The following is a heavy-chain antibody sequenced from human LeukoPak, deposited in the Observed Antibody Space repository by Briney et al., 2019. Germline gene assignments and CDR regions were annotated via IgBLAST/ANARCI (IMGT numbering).Heavy chain of an antibody. CDR2: ISSGGDSI. V-gene: IGHV3-11*01. CDR3: VREMDGEFASGTLFDL. J-gene: IGHJ4*02. CDR1: HFVFSDHY. D-gene: IGHD3-10*01. Sequence: GGSLRLSCAASHFVFSDHYMSWVRQAPGKGLEWVAYISSGGDSILYADSVRGRFAISRDNAKNSLYLQINSLRVEDTAVYYCVREMDGEFASGTLFDLWGQGNMVTVSS.